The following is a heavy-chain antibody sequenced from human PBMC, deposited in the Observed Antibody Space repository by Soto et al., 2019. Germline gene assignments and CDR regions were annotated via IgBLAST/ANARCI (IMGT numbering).Heavy chain of an antibody. D-gene: IGHD3-10*01. CDR3: ARVAINSGWWFDP. CDR1: GYTFTSYG. V-gene: IGHV1-18*01. CDR2: ISGKNGDT. Sequence: QVQMMQSGAEVKKPGASVRVSCTASGYTFTSYGIAWVRQAPGQGLEWMGWISGKNGDTKFAQKFQGRVTMTTDTSTRTAYMEVNSLTSDDTAVYYCARVAINSGWWFDPWGQGTLVTVSS. J-gene: IGHJ5*02.